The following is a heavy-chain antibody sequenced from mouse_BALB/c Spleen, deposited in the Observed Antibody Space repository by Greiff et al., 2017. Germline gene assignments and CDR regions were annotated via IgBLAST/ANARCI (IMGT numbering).Heavy chain of an antibody. CDR1: GYTFTDYY. CDR3: ARGATARGFAY. Sequence: VQLQQSGAELARPGASVKLSCKASGYTFTDYYINWVKQRTGQGLEWIGEIYPGSGNTYYNEKFKGKATLTADKSSSTAYMQLSSLTSEDSAVYFCARGATARGFAYWGQGTLVTVSA. V-gene: IGHV1-77*01. CDR2: IYPGSGNT. D-gene: IGHD1-2*01. J-gene: IGHJ3*01.